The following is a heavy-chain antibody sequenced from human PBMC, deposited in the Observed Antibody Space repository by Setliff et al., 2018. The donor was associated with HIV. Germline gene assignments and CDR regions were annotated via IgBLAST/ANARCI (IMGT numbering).Heavy chain of an antibody. Sequence: GGSLRLSCAASGSMFTYAWLSWVRQAPGKGLEWVGRSKGKADGETIDYATPVKGRFTISRDYSENTLFLQMNDLKIEDTGVYYCATESRLLAGGSYPFDNWGQGTLVTVSS. CDR3: ATESRLLAGGSYPFDN. J-gene: IGHJ4*02. CDR1: GSMFTYAW. V-gene: IGHV3-15*01. CDR2: SKGKADGETI. D-gene: IGHD1-26*01.